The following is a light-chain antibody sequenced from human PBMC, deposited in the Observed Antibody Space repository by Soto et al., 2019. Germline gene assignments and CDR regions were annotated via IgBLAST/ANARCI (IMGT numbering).Light chain of an antibody. J-gene: IGKJ4*01. V-gene: IGKV1-39*01. CDR1: QTISTY. Sequence: DIQMTQSPSSLSASVGDRVTITCRASQTISTYLNWYQQKPGKAPRLLIYDASSLLSGVPSRFSGSGSGTDFALTTTSLQAEDFATYYCQQLRMYTSTFGGGTKVDIX. CDR3: QQLRMYTST. CDR2: DAS.